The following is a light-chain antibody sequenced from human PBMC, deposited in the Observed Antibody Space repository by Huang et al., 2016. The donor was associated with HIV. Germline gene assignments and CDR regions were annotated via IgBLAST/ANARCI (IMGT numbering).Light chain of an antibody. CDR2: GAS. V-gene: IGKV3-15*01. Sequence: EIVLTQSPATLSVSPGDRAILSCRASQSVSSNLAWHQQKPRQAPRLLIYGASTRSTAIPARFSGSVSVTEFTLTISSLQSEDFAVYYCQQYNNWPLTFGGGTKVEIK. CDR3: QQYNNWPLT. CDR1: QSVSSN. J-gene: IGKJ4*01.